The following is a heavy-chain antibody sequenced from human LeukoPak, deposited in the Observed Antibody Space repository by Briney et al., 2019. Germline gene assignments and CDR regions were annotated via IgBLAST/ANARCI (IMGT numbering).Heavy chain of an antibody. CDR2: LYTGGTT. J-gene: IGHJ4*02. CDR1: GFTVSSYY. D-gene: IGHD1-1*01. CDR3: ARGGVNYWNPRY. V-gene: IGHV3-53*01. Sequence: GGSLRLSCVASGFTVSSYYMSWGRQAPGKGLEWVSLLYTGGTTYYADSVEGRFTISRDDSKNTIYLQMNTLRAEDTAVYYCARGGVNYWNPRYWGQGTLVTVSS.